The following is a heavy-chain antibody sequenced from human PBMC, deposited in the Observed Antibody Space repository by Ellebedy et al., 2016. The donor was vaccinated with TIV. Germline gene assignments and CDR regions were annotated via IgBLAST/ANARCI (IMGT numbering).Heavy chain of an antibody. J-gene: IGHJ4*02. V-gene: IGHV5-10-1*01. Sequence: GGSLRLXCKGSGYSFTSYWISWVRQMPGKGLEWMGRIDPSDSYTNYSPSFQGHVTISADKSISTAYLQWSSLKASDTAMYYCARTTVTTPIGRVPFDYWGQGTLVTVSS. CDR2: IDPSDSYT. CDR3: ARTTVTTPIGRVPFDY. D-gene: IGHD4-17*01. CDR1: GYSFTSYW.